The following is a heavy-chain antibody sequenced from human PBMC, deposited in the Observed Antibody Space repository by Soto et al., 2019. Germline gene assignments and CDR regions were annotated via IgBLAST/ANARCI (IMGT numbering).Heavy chain of an antibody. CDR2: IYYSGST. CDR1: GGSISSYY. V-gene: IGHV4-59*08. J-gene: IGHJ6*03. D-gene: IGHD4-17*01. CDR3: ARHRQTTVTGGRIYYMDV. Sequence: PSETLSLTCTVSGGSISSYYWSWIRQPPGKGLEWIGYIYYSGSTNYNPSLKSRVTISVDTSKNQFSLKLSSVTAAGTAVYYCARHRQTTVTGGRIYYMDVWGKGTTVTVSS.